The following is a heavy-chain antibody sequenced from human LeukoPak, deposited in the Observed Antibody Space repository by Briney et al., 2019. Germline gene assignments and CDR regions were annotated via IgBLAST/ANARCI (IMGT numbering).Heavy chain of an antibody. CDR2: INHSGST. Sequence: SETLSLTCAVYGGSFSGYYWSWIRQPPGKGLEWIGEINHSGSTNYNPSLKSRVTISVDTSKNQFSLKLSSVTAADTAVYYCAREVSSRYCSGGSCYSGPLEAFDIWGQGTMVTVSS. CDR1: GGSFSGYY. CDR3: AREVSSRYCSGGSCYSGPLEAFDI. D-gene: IGHD2-15*01. J-gene: IGHJ3*02. V-gene: IGHV4-34*01.